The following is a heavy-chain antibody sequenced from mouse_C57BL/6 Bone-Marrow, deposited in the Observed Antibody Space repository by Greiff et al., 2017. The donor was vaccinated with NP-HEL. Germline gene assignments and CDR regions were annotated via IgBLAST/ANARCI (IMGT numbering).Heavy chain of an antibody. CDR1: GFTFSSYG. CDR3: ARRDSSGFHYAMDY. Sequence: EVQVVESGGDLVKPGGSLKLSCAASGFTFSSYGMSWVRQTPDKRLEWVATISSGGSYTYYPDSVKGRFTISRDNAKNTLYLQMSSLKSEDTAMYYCARRDSSGFHYAMDYWGQGTSVTVSS. J-gene: IGHJ4*01. CDR2: ISSGGSYT. V-gene: IGHV5-6*01. D-gene: IGHD3-2*02.